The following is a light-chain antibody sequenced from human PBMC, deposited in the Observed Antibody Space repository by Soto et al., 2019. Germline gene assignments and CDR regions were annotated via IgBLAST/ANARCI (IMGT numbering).Light chain of an antibody. CDR3: QQYGSSPPRT. J-gene: IGKJ1*01. V-gene: IGKV3-20*01. Sequence: IVLTQSPGTLSLSPGERATLSCRASQSVSSSYLAWYQQKPGQAPRLLIYGASSRATGIPDRFSGSGSGTDFPLTISRLEAEDFAVYYCQQYGSSPPRTFCQGTKVEIK. CDR2: GAS. CDR1: QSVSSSY.